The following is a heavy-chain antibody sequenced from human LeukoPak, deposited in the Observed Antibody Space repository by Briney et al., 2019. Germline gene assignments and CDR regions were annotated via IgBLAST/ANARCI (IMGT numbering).Heavy chain of an antibody. D-gene: IGHD5-18*01. J-gene: IGHJ4*02. Sequence: ASVKVSCKASGYTFTTYGISWVRQAPGQGLEWMGWISAYNGNTNYAQKIQGRVTMTTDASTSTAYMDLRSLRSDDTAVYYCVRGRRDTSMFTTWDYWGQGTLVTVSS. CDR1: GYTFTTYG. CDR2: ISAYNGNT. CDR3: VRGRRDTSMFTTWDY. V-gene: IGHV1-18*04.